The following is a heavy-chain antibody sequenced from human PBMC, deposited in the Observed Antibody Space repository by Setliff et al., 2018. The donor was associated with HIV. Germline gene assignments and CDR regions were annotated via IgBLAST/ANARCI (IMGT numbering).Heavy chain of an antibody. CDR3: ARVRVSSSWYCLDY. J-gene: IGHJ4*02. CDR1: GGSFSDYY. V-gene: IGHV4-34*01. D-gene: IGHD6-13*01. Sequence: PSETLSLTCAVYGGSFSDYYWSWIRQPPGKGLEWIGEINHSGSTEYNSSLKSRVTISVDTSKKQFSLNLSSVTAADTAVYYCARVRVSSSWYCLDYWGQGTLVTVSS. CDR2: INHSGST.